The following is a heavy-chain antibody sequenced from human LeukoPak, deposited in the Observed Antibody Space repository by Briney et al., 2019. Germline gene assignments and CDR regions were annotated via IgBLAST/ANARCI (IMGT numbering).Heavy chain of an antibody. J-gene: IGHJ2*01. CDR1: GFTFSSYW. D-gene: IGHD3-10*01. Sequence: GGSLRLSCAASGFTFSSYWMSWVRQAPGKGLEWVANIKQDGSEKYYVDSVKGRFTISRDNAKNSLYLQMNSLRAEDTAVYYCARGGEFGNDPGYFDLWGRGTLVTVSS. V-gene: IGHV3-7*04. CDR3: ARGGEFGNDPGYFDL. CDR2: IKQDGSEK.